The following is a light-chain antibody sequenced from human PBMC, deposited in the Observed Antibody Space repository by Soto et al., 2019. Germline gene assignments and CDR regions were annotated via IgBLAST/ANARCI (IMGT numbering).Light chain of an antibody. CDR1: SSDVGSYNR. CDR3: NSYTGSSTYV. V-gene: IGLV2-18*02. J-gene: IGLJ1*01. CDR2: EVS. Sequence: QSVLTQPPSVSGSPGQSVAISCTGTSSDVGSYNRVSWYQQPPDAAPKLMIYEVSNRPSGVPDRFSGSKSGNTASLTISGLQAEDDADYYCNSYTGSSTYVFGTGTKVTVL.